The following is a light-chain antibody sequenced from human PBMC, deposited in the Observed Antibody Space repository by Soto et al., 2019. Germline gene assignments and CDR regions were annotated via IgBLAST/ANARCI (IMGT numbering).Light chain of an antibody. CDR2: EVS. Sequence: QPVLTQPSSVPGSPGQSITISCTGTISDVGGYNYVSWYQQHPGKAPKLMIYEVSNRPSGVSNRFSGSKSGNTASLTISGLQAEDEADYYCSSYTSSSTLEVFGTGTTVTVL. CDR1: ISDVGGYNY. V-gene: IGLV2-14*01. CDR3: SSYTSSSTLEV. J-gene: IGLJ1*01.